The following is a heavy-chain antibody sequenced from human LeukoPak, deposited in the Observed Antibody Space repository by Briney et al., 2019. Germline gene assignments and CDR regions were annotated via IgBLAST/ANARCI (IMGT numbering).Heavy chain of an antibody. Sequence: ASVKVSCKASGFTFSSSAMQWMRQARGQRLEWIGWVVFGSGHTNYAQQFQERVTIIRDMSTNTAYMELSSLRSEDTAVYYCARGSSWYSGRNYYYYMDVWGKGTTVTVSS. J-gene: IGHJ6*03. CDR3: ARGSSWYSGRNYYYYMDV. CDR2: VVFGSGHT. CDR1: GFTFSSSA. D-gene: IGHD6-13*01. V-gene: IGHV1-58*02.